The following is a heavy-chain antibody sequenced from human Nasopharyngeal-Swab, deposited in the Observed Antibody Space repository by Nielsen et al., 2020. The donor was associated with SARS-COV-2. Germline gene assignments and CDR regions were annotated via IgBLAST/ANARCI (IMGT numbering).Heavy chain of an antibody. J-gene: IGHJ4*02. V-gene: IGHV1-2*06. CDR1: GYTFTDYY. CDR3: ARDDGDVPGITGSGPPGGY. D-gene: IGHD6-13*01. CDR2: INPNSGDT. Sequence: ASVKVSCKASGYTFTDYYMHWVRQAPGQGLEWMGRINPNSGDTKYAQKFQDRVTVTRDKSINTAYMELSSLRSDDTAMYYCARDDGDVPGITGSGPPGGYWGQGTLVTVSS.